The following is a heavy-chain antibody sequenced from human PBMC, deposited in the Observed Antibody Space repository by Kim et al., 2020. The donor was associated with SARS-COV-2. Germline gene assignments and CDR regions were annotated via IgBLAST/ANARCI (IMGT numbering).Heavy chain of an antibody. CDR3: ARAYQDGITIFGVVINWFDP. J-gene: IGHJ5*02. CDR1: GGSISSGGYY. Sequence: SETLSLICTVSGGSISSGGYYWSWIRQHPGKGLEWIGYIYYSGSTYYNPSLKSRVTISVDTSKNQFSLKLSSVTAADTAVYYCARAYQDGITIFGVVINWFDPWGQGTLVTVSS. CDR2: IYYSGST. V-gene: IGHV4-31*03. D-gene: IGHD3-3*01.